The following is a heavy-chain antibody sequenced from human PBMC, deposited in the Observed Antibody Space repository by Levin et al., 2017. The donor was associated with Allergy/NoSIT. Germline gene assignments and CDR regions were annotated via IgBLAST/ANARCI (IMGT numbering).Heavy chain of an antibody. D-gene: IGHD2-15*01. CDR2: INPNSGGT. CDR3: ARGGTWGIVVGVAATEMEVDAFDI. CDR1: GYTFTGYY. Sequence: ASVKVSCKASGYTFTGYYMHWVRQAPGQGLEWMGWINPNSGGTNYAQKFQGRVTMTRDTSISTAYMELSRLRSDDTAVYYCARGGTWGIVVGVAATEMEVDAFDIWGQGTMVTVSS. V-gene: IGHV1-2*02. J-gene: IGHJ3*02.